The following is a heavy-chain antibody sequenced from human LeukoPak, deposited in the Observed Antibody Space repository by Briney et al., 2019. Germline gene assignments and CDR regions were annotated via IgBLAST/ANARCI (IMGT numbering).Heavy chain of an antibody. J-gene: IGHJ4*02. CDR1: GFKFSSYS. CDR2: ISSSSTI. CDR3: ARDPAVAARHFDY. Sequence: GGSLRLSCAVSGFKFSSYSMNWVRQAPGKGLEWVSYISSSSTIYYADSVKGRFTISRDNAKNSLYLQMNSLRAEDTAVYYCARDPAVAARHFDYWGQGTLVTVSS. D-gene: IGHD6-6*01. V-gene: IGHV3-48*01.